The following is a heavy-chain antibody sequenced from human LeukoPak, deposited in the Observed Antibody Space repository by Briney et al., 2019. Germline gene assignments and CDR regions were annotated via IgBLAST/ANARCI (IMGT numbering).Heavy chain of an antibody. V-gene: IGHV3-30*04. CDR1: GFTFSSYA. CDR3: ASGDSSSWTQLDY. D-gene: IGHD6-13*01. J-gene: IGHJ4*02. Sequence: PGRSLRLSCAASGFTFSSYAMHWVRQTPGKGLEWVAVISYDGSNKYYADSVKGRFTISRGNSKNTLYLQMNSLRAEDTAVYYCASGDSSSWTQLDYWGQGTLVTVSS. CDR2: ISYDGSNK.